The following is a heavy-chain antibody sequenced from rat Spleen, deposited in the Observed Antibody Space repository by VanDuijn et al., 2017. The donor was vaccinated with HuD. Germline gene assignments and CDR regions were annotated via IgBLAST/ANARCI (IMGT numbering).Heavy chain of an antibody. CDR2: ISPSGGGT. CDR1: GFTFRNYD. J-gene: IGHJ2*01. Sequence: EVQLVESGGDLVQPGRSLKLSCATSGFTFRNYDMAWVRQDPTKGLEWVASISPSGGGTYYRDSVKGRFTISRDNAKSTLYLQMDSLRSEETATYYCARLHTAPITTGFDYWGQGVMVTVSS. D-gene: IGHD1-10*01. V-gene: IGHV5S11*01. CDR3: ARLHTAPITTGFDY.